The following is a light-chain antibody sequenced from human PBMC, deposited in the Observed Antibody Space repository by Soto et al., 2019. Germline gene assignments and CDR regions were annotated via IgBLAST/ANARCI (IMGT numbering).Light chain of an antibody. J-gene: IGKJ4*01. CDR1: QGISSY. CDR2: AAF. Sequence: IQLTQSPSSLSASVGDRVTITCRASQGISSYLAWYQQKPGKVPKLLIYAAFTLQSGVPSRFSGSGSGTDFTLTISSLQTEDFATYYCQHLNSYPLTFGGGTKVEIK. V-gene: IGKV1-9*01. CDR3: QHLNSYPLT.